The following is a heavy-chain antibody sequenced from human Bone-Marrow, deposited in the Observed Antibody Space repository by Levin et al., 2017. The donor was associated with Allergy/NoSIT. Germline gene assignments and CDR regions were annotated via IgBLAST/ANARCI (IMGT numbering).Heavy chain of an antibody. CDR1: GFTFSSYA. J-gene: IGHJ5*02. CDR2: ISGSGDST. CDR3: ATDSLAYCGGDCP. D-gene: IGHD2-21*02. V-gene: IGHV3-23*01. Sequence: LSLTCAASGFTFSSYAMNWVRQAPGKGLDWVSLISGSGDSTYYADSVKGRFTISRDNSKNTLYLQMNSLRAEDTAVYYCATDSLAYCGGDCPWGQGTLVTVSS.